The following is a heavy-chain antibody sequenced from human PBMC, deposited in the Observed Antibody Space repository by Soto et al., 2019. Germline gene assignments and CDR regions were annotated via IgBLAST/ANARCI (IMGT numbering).Heavy chain of an antibody. CDR2: ISYDGGNK. CDR1: GCTFSSYG. J-gene: IGHJ6*02. V-gene: IGHV3-30*18. Sequence: QVQLVESGGGVVQPGRSLRLSCAASGCTFSSYGMNWVRQAPGKGLEWVAGISYDGGNKYYAVSVKGRFSVSRDHSKNTRYLQMNSLRAEDTAVYDCAKNRLANSPNFYHEYGMDVLGQGNTVNGSS. D-gene: IGHD6-25*01. CDR3: AKNRLANSPNFYHEYGMDV.